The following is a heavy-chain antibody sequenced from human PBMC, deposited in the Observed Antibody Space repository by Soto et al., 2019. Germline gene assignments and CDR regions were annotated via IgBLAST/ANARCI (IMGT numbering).Heavy chain of an antibody. D-gene: IGHD6-6*01. V-gene: IGHV4-31*02. CDR2: IYDSGNT. J-gene: IGHJ3*02. Sequence: QVRLQEWGPGLVKPSQTLSLKCSVSVGSITTGGRYWSGIRQLPGKGLEWIGDIYDSGNTYYTASLKRRLTISVEAAKKQCALKLSSVPAADTAVYYCAQALVFTVGDGFDIWGQVRLVTVSS. CDR1: VGSITTGGRY. CDR3: AQALVFTVGDGFDI.